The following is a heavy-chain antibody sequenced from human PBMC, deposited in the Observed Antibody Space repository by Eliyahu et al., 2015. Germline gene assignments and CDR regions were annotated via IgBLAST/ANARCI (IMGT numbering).Heavy chain of an antibody. CDR3: SRERSQCSGGTCHRRTFDP. V-gene: IGHV1-2*02. D-gene: IGHD2-15*01. CDR2: VNPNSGGT. CDR1: GYTISDYY. J-gene: IGHJ5*02. Sequence: QVQLVQSGAEVKNPGASVKISCKASGYTISDYYXHXARQAPGQGLEWMGWVNPNSGGTHYAXNFQGRVTMTRDTAINTAYMELNRLRSDDTAVYYCSRERSQCSGGTCHRRTFDPWGQGSLVTVSS.